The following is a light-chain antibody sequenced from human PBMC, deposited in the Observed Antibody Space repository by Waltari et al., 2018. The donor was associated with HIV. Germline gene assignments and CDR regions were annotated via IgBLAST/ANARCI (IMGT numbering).Light chain of an antibody. J-gene: IGKJ1*01. CDR1: QNIGNN. Sequence: DIQMTQSPSSLSASVGDRVTITCRPSQNIGNNLIWYQQKPGKAPKLLIYASSSLQNGVQSRFSGSGSAKHFTLTISSLQPEDFATYHCQQSHSRPLTFGQGTKVEI. CDR2: ASS. V-gene: IGKV1-39*01. CDR3: QQSHSRPLT.